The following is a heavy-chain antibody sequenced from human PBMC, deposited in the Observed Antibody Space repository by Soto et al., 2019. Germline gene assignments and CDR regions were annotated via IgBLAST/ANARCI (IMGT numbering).Heavy chain of an antibody. Sequence: SETLSLTCTVSGGSISSYYWSWIRQPAGKGLEWIGRIYTSGNANYNPSLKSRVTMSVDTSKNQFSLKLSSVTAADTAVYYCAREEVGYCSGGRCYYYVMDVWGQGTTVTVSS. CDR1: GGSISSYY. CDR3: AREEVGYCSGGRCYYYVMDV. V-gene: IGHV4-4*07. J-gene: IGHJ6*02. CDR2: IYTSGNA. D-gene: IGHD2-15*01.